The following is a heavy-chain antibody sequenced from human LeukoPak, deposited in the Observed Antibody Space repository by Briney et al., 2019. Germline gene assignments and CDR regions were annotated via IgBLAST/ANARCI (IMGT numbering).Heavy chain of an antibody. D-gene: IGHD6-13*01. J-gene: IGHJ4*02. Sequence: GGSLRLSCAASGFTFSSYSMNWVRQAPGKGLEGVSSISSSSSYIYYADSVKGRFTISRDNAKNSMYLQMNSLRAEDTAVYYCARAQGGGIAAAADFDYWGQGTLVTVSS. CDR1: GFTFSSYS. CDR2: ISSSSSYI. V-gene: IGHV3-21*01. CDR3: ARAQGGGIAAAADFDY.